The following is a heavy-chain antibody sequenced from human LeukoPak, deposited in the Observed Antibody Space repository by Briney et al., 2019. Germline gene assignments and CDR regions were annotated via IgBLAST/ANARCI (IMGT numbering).Heavy chain of an antibody. V-gene: IGHV3-7*03. CDR2: IKRDGSET. J-gene: IGHJ4*02. Sequence: PGGSLRLSCGASGFTFSAYWMSWVRLAPGRGLEWVATIKRDGSETLYADSVKGRFTISRDNAKNSLYLQMNSLRAEDTALYYCAKVGSYTDYWGQGTLVTVSS. D-gene: IGHD2-2*02. CDR3: AKVGSYTDY. CDR1: GFTFSAYW.